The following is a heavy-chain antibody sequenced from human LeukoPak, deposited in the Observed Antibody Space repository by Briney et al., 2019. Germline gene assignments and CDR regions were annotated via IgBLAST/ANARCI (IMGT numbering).Heavy chain of an antibody. CDR2: ISYDGSNK. Sequence: PGTSLRLSCAASGFTFSSYGMHWVRQAPGKGLEWVAVISYDGSNKYYADSVKGRFTISRDNSKNTLYLQVNSLRAEDTAVYYCARDGRVGGGSSRFDYWGQGTLATVSS. J-gene: IGHJ4*02. V-gene: IGHV3-33*01. CDR1: GFTFSSYG. CDR3: ARDGRVGGGSSRFDY. D-gene: IGHD2-15*01.